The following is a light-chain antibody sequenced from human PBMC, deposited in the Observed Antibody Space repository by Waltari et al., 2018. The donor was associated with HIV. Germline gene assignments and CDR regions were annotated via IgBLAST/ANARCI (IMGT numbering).Light chain of an antibody. J-gene: IGLJ3*02. Sequence: QSVLTQPPSTSGTPGQRVTISCSGSSPNIGSNTVNWYQHLPGTAPTLLIYGNNQRPSGVPDRFSGSKSGTSASLAISGLQSEDEADYYCAAWDDSLNGLWVFGGGTKLTVL. CDR2: GNN. CDR1: SPNIGSNT. V-gene: IGLV1-44*01. CDR3: AAWDDSLNGLWV.